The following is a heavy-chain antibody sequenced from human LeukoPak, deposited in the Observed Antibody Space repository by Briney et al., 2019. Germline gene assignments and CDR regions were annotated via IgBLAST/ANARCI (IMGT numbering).Heavy chain of an antibody. D-gene: IGHD3-10*02. V-gene: IGHV3-48*03. CDR2: ISISGITI. CDR3: AELGITMIGGV. Sequence: PGGSLRLSCAASGFTFSSYEMNWVRQAPGKGLEWVSYISISGITIYYADSVKGRFTISRDNAKNSLYLQMNSLRAEDTAVYYCAELGITMIGGVWGKGTTVTISS. CDR1: GFTFSSYE. J-gene: IGHJ6*04.